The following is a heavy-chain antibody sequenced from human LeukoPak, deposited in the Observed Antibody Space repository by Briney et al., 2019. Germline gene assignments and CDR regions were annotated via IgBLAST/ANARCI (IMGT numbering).Heavy chain of an antibody. CDR1: GFNFRNYD. J-gene: IGHJ4*02. Sequence: GGSLRLSCAASGFNFRNYDMTWVCQAPGQGLEWVSTISSGAVSIYYADSVKGRFTISRDNSKNMLFLQMNSLSADDTAVYYCAKSREIYNYFDYWGQGTLVTVSS. V-gene: IGHV3-23*01. D-gene: IGHD5-24*01. CDR2: ISSGAVSI. CDR3: AKSREIYNYFDY.